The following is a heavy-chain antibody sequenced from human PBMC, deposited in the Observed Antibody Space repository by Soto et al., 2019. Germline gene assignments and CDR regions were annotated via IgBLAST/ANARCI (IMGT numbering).Heavy chain of an antibody. CDR3: ARDTNYRYSGSYAHYYFDY. Sequence: QVQLVESGGGVVQPGRSLRLSCAASGFTFSSYGMHWVRQAPGKGLEWEAVIWYDGSNKYYADSVKGRFTISRENSKNTLYLQMNSLRAEDTAVYYCARDTNYRYSGSYAHYYFDYWGQGTLVTVSS. CDR1: GFTFSSYG. J-gene: IGHJ4*02. V-gene: IGHV3-33*01. D-gene: IGHD1-26*01. CDR2: IWYDGSNK.